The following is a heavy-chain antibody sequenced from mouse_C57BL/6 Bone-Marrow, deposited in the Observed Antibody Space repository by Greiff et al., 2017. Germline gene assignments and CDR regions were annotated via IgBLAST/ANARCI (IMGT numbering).Heavy chain of an antibody. Sequence: QVQLQQPGPELVKPGASVKLSCKASGYTFTSYWMHWVKQRPGQGLEWIGNINPSNGGTNYNEKFKSKATLTVDKSSSTAYMQLSSLTSEDSAVYYCAREGVITSRRYCYAMDYWGQGTSVTVSS. CDR2: INPSNGGT. V-gene: IGHV1-53*01. J-gene: IGHJ4*01. CDR1: GYTFTSYW. CDR3: AREGVITSRRYCYAMDY. D-gene: IGHD1-1*01.